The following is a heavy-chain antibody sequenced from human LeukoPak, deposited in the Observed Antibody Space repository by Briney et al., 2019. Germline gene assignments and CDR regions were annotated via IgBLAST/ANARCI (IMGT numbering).Heavy chain of an antibody. Sequence: GASVKVSCXASGGTFSSYAISWVRQAPGQGLEWMGGIIPIFGTANYAQKFQGRVTITTDESTSTAYMELSSLRSEDTAVYYCARVYPADYDILTGYYDYWGQGNLVTVSS. D-gene: IGHD3-9*01. CDR2: IIPIFGTA. CDR3: ARVYPADYDILTGYYDY. CDR1: GGTFSSYA. J-gene: IGHJ4*02. V-gene: IGHV1-69*05.